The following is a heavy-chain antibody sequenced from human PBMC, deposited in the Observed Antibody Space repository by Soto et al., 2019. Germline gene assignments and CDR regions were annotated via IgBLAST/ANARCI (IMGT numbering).Heavy chain of an antibody. V-gene: IGHV3-48*02. CDR1: GFTFSSYS. J-gene: IGHJ4*02. Sequence: EAQLVESGGGLVQPGGSLRLSCAASGFTFSSYSMNWVRLAPGKGLEWISYIGRSDNNIHYADTVKGRFTTARDNAKSSLYLQMASLEDEDTAADSWTRETNADSWGQGTLVTVSS. CDR2: IGRSDNNI. CDR3: TRETNADS.